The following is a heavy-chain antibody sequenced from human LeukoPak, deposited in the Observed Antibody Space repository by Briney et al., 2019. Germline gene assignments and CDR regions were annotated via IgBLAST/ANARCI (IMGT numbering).Heavy chain of an antibody. CDR1: GFTFSSYG. V-gene: IGHV3-33*06. J-gene: IGHJ5*02. CDR2: IWYDGSNK. D-gene: IGHD3-16*02. CDR3: AKVAINPHNAWGSYRYNWFDP. Sequence: GRSLRLSCAASGFTFSSYGMHWVRQAPGKGLEWVAVIWYDGSNKYYADSVKGRFTISRDNSKNTLYLQMNSLRAEDTAVYYCAKVAINPHNAWGSYRYNWFDPWGQGTLVTVSS.